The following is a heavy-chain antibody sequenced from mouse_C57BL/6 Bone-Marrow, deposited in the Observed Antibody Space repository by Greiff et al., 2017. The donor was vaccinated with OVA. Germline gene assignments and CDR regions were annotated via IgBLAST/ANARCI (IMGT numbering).Heavy chain of an antibody. V-gene: IGHV2-2*01. CDR2: IWSGGST. Sequence: QVQLQQSGPGLVQPSQRLSITCTVSGFSLTSYGVHWVRQSPGKGLEWLGVIWSGGSTDYNAAFISRLSISKDNSKSQVFFKMNSLQADDTAIYYCASRPSYGSSYYYAMDYWGQGTSVTVSS. D-gene: IGHD1-1*01. CDR3: ASRPSYGSSYYYAMDY. J-gene: IGHJ4*01. CDR1: GFSLTSYG.